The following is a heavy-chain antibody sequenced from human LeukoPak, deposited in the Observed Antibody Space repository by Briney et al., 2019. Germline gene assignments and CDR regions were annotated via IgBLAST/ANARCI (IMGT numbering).Heavy chain of an antibody. CDR1: GFTFSSYG. D-gene: IGHD6-19*01. CDR2: ISYDGSNK. V-gene: IGHV3-30*18. CDR3: AKDSGIAVAGTLRAFDI. J-gene: IGHJ3*02. Sequence: GRSLRLSCAASGFTFSSYGMHWVRQAPGKGLEWVAVISYDGSNKYFADSVNGRFTISRDNSKNTLYLQMNSLRAEDTAVYYCAKDSGIAVAGTLRAFDIWGQGTMVTVSS.